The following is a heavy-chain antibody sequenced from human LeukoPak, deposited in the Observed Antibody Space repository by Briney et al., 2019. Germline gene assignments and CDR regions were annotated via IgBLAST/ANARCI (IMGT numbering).Heavy chain of an antibody. V-gene: IGHV3-23*01. CDR1: GFTFSSYS. CDR2: ISGSGGST. CDR3: ACSGHYFDY. D-gene: IGHD3-10*02. J-gene: IGHJ4*02. Sequence: GGSLRLSCAASGFTFSSYSMNWVRQAPGKGLEWVSAISGSGGSTYYADSVKGRFTISRDNSKNTLYLQMNSLRAEDTAVYYCACSGHYFDYWGQGTLVTVSS.